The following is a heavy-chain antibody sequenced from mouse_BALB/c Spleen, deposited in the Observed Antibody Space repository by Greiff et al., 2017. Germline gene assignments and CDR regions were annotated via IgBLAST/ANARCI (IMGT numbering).Heavy chain of an antibody. CDR2: IYPGGGYT. CDR3: ARGGGYFDY. J-gene: IGHJ2*01. CDR1: GYTFTNYW. V-gene: IGHV1-63*02. Sequence: VQGVESGAELVRPGTSVKISCKASGYTFTNYWLGWVKQRPGHGLEWIGDIYPGGGYTNYNEKFKGKATLTADTSSSTAYMQLSSLTSEDSAVYFCARGGGYFDYWGQGTTLTVSS.